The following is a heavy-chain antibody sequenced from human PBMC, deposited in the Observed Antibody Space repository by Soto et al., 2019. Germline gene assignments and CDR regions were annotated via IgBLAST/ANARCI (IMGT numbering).Heavy chain of an antibody. J-gene: IGHJ5*02. Sequence: QVQLVQSGAEVKKPGASVKVSCKASGYTFTSYYINWVRQATGQGLEWMVWMNPNRGNTGYAQKFQGRVTMTRNTSISTSYMELSSLRSEDTAVYYCARRGRYCSGGSCYPDDWFDPWGQGTLVTVSS. V-gene: IGHV1-8*01. CDR3: ARRGRYCSGGSCYPDDWFDP. CDR1: GYTFTSYY. D-gene: IGHD2-15*01. CDR2: MNPNRGNT.